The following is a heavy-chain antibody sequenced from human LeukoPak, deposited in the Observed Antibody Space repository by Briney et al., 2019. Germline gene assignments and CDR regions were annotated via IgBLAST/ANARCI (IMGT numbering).Heavy chain of an antibody. V-gene: IGHV3-66*01. J-gene: IGHJ4*02. Sequence: GGSLRLSCAASGFTVSSNYMSWVRQAPGKGLEWVSVIYSGGSTYYADSVKGRFTISRDNSKNTLYLQMNSLRAEDTAVYYCARAPPLDYDFWSAYYEPSTEIWGQGTLVTVSS. CDR1: GFTVSSNY. D-gene: IGHD3-3*01. CDR3: ARAPPLDYDFWSAYYEPSTEI. CDR2: IYSGGST.